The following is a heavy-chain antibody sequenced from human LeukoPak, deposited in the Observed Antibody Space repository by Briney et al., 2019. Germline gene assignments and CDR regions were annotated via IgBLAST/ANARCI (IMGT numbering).Heavy chain of an antibody. D-gene: IGHD3-9*01. CDR3: ARERRYFDWLDY. J-gene: IGHJ4*02. CDR2: IYTSGST. V-gene: IGHV4-61*02. Sequence: SETLSLTCTVSGGSISSGSYYWSWIRQPAGKGLEWIGRIYTSGSTNYNPSLKSRVTISVDTSKSQFSLKLSSVTAADTAVYYCARERRYFDWLDYWGQGTLVTVSS. CDR1: GGSISSGSYY.